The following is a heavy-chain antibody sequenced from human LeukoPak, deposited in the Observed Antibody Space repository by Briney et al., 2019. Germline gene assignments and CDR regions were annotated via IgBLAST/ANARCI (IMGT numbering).Heavy chain of an antibody. CDR2: IYSGGST. D-gene: IGHD2-2*01. CDR3: ATQLPEDIVVAPAAPSVWYYYMDV. Sequence: PGGSLRLSCAASGFTVSRSYMSWVRQAPGKGLEWVSVIYSGGSTYYADSVKGRFTISRDNSKNTLYLQMNSLRAEDTAVYYCATQLPEDIVVAPAAPSVWYYYMDVWGKGTTVTVSS. V-gene: IGHV3-53*01. CDR1: GFTVSRSY. J-gene: IGHJ6*03.